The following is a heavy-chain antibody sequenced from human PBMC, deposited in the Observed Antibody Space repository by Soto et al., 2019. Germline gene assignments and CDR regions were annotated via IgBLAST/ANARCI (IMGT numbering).Heavy chain of an antibody. CDR3: ARGFGEVYDGMDV. D-gene: IGHD3-10*01. J-gene: IGHJ6*02. CDR1: GGSISSYY. V-gene: IGHV4-59*08. CDR2: IYYSGST. Sequence: PSETLSLTCTVSGGSISSYYWSWIRQPPGKGLEWIGYIYYSGSTNYNPSLKSRVTISVDTSKNQFSLKLSSVTAADTAVFYCARGFGEVYDGMDVWGQGTTVTGSS.